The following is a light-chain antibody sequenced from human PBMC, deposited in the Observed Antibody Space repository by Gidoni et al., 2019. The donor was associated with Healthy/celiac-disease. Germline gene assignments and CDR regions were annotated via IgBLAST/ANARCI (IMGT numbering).Light chain of an antibody. CDR3: CSYAGSSPVV. Sequence: QSALTQPASVSGSPGQSITISCTGTSSDVGSYNLVSWYQQHPGKAPKLMIYEGSKRPSGVSNRFSCSKSGNTASLTISGLQAEDEADYYCCSYAGSSPVVFGGGTKLTVL. V-gene: IGLV2-23*01. J-gene: IGLJ2*01. CDR2: EGS. CDR1: SSDVGSYNL.